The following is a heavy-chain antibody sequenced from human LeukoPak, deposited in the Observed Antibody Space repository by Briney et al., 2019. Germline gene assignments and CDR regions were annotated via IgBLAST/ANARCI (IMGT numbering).Heavy chain of an antibody. Sequence: PGGSLRLSCAASGFTFTSYAMHWVRQAPGKGLEWVAVISYDGSNKYYADPVKGRFTISRDNARNSLYLQMNSLRAEDTAIYYCARSEHSSSSFDYWGQGTLVTVSS. J-gene: IGHJ4*02. CDR2: ISYDGSNK. V-gene: IGHV3-30-3*01. CDR1: GFTFTSYA. D-gene: IGHD6-6*01. CDR3: ARSEHSSSSFDY.